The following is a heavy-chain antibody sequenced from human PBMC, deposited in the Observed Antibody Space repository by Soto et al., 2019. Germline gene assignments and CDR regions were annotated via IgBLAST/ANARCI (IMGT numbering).Heavy chain of an antibody. D-gene: IGHD2-15*01. CDR3: ARAGYCSGGSCDNWFDP. CDR1: GYTSTSYY. V-gene: IGHV1-46*03. J-gene: IGHJ5*02. Sequence: GASVKVSCKASGYTSTSYYMHWVRQAPGQGLEWMGIINPSGGSTSYAQKFQGRVTMTRDTSTSTVYMELSSLRSEDTAVYYCARAGYCSGGSCDNWFDPWGQGTLVTVSS. CDR2: INPSGGST.